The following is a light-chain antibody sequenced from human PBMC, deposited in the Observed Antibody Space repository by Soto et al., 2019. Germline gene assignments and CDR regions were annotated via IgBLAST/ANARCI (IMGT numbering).Light chain of an antibody. J-gene: IGKJ1*01. Sequence: DIVLTQSPDSLAVSLGEWATISCKSSQSILDSSNSKNYLAWYQQKPGQPPKMLIYWASTRESGVPDRFSGSGSGTDFTLTISGLQSEDVAVYYCHQFNTSPQTFGQGTTVEIK. CDR1: QSILDSSNSKNY. CDR2: WAS. V-gene: IGKV4-1*01. CDR3: HQFNTSPQT.